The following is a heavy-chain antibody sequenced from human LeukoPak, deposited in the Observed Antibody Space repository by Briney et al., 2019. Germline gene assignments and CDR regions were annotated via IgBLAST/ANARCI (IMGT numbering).Heavy chain of an antibody. CDR3: ARDLIAVAGTFWFDP. D-gene: IGHD6-19*01. V-gene: IGHV4-61*02. Sequence: SETLSLTCTVSGGSISSGSYYWSWIRQPAGKGLEWIGRIYTSGSTNHNPSLKSRVTISVDTSKNQFSLKLSSVTAADTAVYYCARDLIAVAGTFWFDPWGQGTLVTVSS. CDR2: IYTSGST. J-gene: IGHJ5*02. CDR1: GGSISSGSYY.